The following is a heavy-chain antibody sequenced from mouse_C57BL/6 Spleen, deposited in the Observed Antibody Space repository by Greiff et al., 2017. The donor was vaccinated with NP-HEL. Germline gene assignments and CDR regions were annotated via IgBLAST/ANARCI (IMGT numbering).Heavy chain of an antibody. CDR1: GYTFTDYY. J-gene: IGHJ2*01. D-gene: IGHD4-1*01. CDR2: INPNNGGT. CDR3: ARLGRY. Sequence: VQLQQSGPELVKPGASVKISCKASGYTFTDYYMNWVKQSHGKSLEWIGDINPNNGGTSYNQKFKGKATLTVDKSSSTAYMELRSLTSEDSAVYYCARLGRYWGKGTTLTVSS. V-gene: IGHV1-26*01.